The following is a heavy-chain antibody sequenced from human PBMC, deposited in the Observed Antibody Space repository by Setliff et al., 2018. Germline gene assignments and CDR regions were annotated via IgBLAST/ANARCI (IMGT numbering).Heavy chain of an antibody. D-gene: IGHD4-17*01. CDR1: GFSINVYS. CDR3: AKDRVPDGYWDFDY. V-gene: IGHV3-23*01. J-gene: IGHJ4*02. CDR2: MYGVGAT. Sequence: GESLRLSCAASGFSINVYSMTWVRQAPGKGLECVSGMYGVGATFYADSVKGRFTISRDISENTLYLQMNSLRPEDTAVYYCAKDRVPDGYWDFDYWGQGILVTVSS.